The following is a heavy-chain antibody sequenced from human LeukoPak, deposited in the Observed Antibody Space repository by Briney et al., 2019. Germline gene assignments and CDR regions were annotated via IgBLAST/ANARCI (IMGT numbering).Heavy chain of an antibody. J-gene: IGHJ6*02. Sequence: ASVKVSCKASGYTFIGYYMHWVRQAPGQGLEWMGWINPSSGGTNYAQKFQGRVTMTRDTSISTAYMELSRLRSDDTAVYYCARDSGWYRNYYNMDVWGQGTTVTVSS. CDR2: INPSSGGT. V-gene: IGHV1-2*02. CDR3: ARDSGWYRNYYNMDV. D-gene: IGHD6-19*01. CDR1: GYTFIGYY.